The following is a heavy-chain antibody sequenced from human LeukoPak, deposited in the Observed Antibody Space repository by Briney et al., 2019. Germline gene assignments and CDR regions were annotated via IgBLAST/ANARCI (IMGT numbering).Heavy chain of an antibody. CDR3: ARDGLSHFDY. CDR2: ISSDGSIT. CDR1: GLTFSNYW. V-gene: IGHV3-74*01. Sequence: GGSLRLSCAASGLTFSNYWMYWVRQAPGKGLVWVSRISSDGSITNHTDSVKGRFTISRDNAKNTVYLQMNSLRAEDSAVYYCARDGLSHFDYWGRGTLVTVSS. D-gene: IGHD2-2*03. J-gene: IGHJ4*02.